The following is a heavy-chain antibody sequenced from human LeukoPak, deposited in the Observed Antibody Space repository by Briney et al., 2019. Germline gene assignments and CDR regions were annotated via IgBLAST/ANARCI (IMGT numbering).Heavy chain of an antibody. CDR1: GFTFSNAW. J-gene: IGHJ4*02. Sequence: GGSLRLSCAASGFTFSNAWMSWVRQAPGKGLEWVGRIKSKTDGGTTDYAAPVKGRFTIPRDESNNTLYLQMNSLKTEDTAVYYCTTAGVLLWFGEPGDYWGQGTLVTVSS. V-gene: IGHV3-15*01. CDR3: TTAGVLLWFGEPGDY. CDR2: IKSKTDGGTT. D-gene: IGHD3-10*01.